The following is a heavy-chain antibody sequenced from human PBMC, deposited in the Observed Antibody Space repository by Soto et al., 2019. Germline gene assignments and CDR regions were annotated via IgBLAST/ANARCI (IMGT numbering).Heavy chain of an antibody. D-gene: IGHD6-19*01. J-gene: IGHJ6*02. CDR2: IDWDDDK. V-gene: IGHV2-70*01. CDR3: ARTDSSGWAEDGMDV. Sequence: GSGPTLVNPTQTLTLTCTFSGFSLSTSGMCVSWIRQPPGKALEWLALIDWDDDKYYSTSLKTRLTISKDTSKNQVVLTMTNMDPVDTATYYCARTDSSGWAEDGMDVWGQGTTDTVSS. CDR1: GFSLSTSGMC.